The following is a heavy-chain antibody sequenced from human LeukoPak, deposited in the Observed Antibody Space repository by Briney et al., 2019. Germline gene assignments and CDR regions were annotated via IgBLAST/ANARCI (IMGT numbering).Heavy chain of an antibody. CDR2: IRSKTHGGTT. J-gene: IGHJ4*02. V-gene: IGHV3-49*04. D-gene: IGHD3-3*01. Sequence: GGSLRLSCTASGFTFGDYAMSWVRQAPGKGLEWVGFIRSKTHGGTTEFAAPVKGRFSISRDDSKRIAYLQMNSLKTEDTAVYYCTTDHRTIYGVVTPDYWGQGTLVTVSS. CDR3: TTDHRTIYGVVTPDY. CDR1: GFTFGDYA.